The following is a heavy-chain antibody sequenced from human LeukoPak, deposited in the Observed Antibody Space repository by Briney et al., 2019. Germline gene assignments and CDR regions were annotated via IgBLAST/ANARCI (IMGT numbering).Heavy chain of an antibody. V-gene: IGHV3-66*02. D-gene: IGHD6-13*01. CDR3: ASSSSWSYYYYYMDV. CDR1: GFTVSSNY. J-gene: IGHJ6*03. Sequence: GGSLRLSCAASGFTVSSNYMSWVRQAPGKGLEWVSVIYSGGSTYYADSVKGRFTISRDNSKNTLYLQMNSLRAEDTAVYYCASSSSWSYYYYYMDVWGKGTTVTVSS. CDR2: IYSGGST.